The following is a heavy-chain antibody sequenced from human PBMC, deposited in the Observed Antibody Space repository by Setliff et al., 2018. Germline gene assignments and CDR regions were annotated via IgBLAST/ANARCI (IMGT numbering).Heavy chain of an antibody. Sequence: ASVKVSCKTSGYTFSNYCVSWVRQAPGQGLEWMGWISGYDGNTKYAQNLHGRVTMTTDTSTTTAYMEVNSLRSDDTAVYYCARGGVSAAGKKGVFEHWGQGTLVTVSS. J-gene: IGHJ4*02. V-gene: IGHV1-18*01. CDR3: ARGGVSAAGKKGVFEH. D-gene: IGHD6-13*01. CDR2: ISGYDGNT. CDR1: GYTFSNYC.